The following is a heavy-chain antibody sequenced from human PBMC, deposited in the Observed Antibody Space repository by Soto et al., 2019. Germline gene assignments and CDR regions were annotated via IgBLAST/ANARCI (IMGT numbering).Heavy chain of an antibody. CDR3: DRAPKYCSSTSCYQGWFDP. D-gene: IGHD2-2*01. CDR1: GGSISSGGYS. J-gene: IGHJ5*02. CDR2: IYHSGST. Sequence: SETLSLTCAVSGGSISSGGYSWSWIRQPPGKGLEWIGYIYHSGSTYYNPSLKSRVTISVDRSNNQFSLKLSSVTAADTAVYYGDRAPKYCSSTSCYQGWFDPWGQGTLVTVSS. V-gene: IGHV4-30-2*01.